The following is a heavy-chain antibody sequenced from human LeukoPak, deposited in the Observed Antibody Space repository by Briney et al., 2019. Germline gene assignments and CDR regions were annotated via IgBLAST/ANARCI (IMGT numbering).Heavy chain of an antibody. CDR2: IGKAGDT. CDR3: ARDQERGAPYYFDY. V-gene: IGHV3-13*01. D-gene: IGHD1-26*01. J-gene: IGHJ4*02. Sequence: PGGSLTLSCAASGFTFSNYDMHWVRQGTGKGLEWVSGIGKAGDTNYVASVKGRFTISRENARSSLYLQMSGLRVEDTAVYYCARDQERGAPYYFDYWGQGSLVTVSS. CDR1: GFTFSNYD.